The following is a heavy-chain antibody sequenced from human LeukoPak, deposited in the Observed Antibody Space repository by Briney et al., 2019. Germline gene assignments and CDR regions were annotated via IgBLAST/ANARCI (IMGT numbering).Heavy chain of an antibody. CDR2: IGWNSGSI. CDR1: GFTFDDFA. V-gene: IGHV3-9*03. J-gene: IGHJ4*02. CDR3: AKHIRPVIVVAGHIDY. Sequence: PGGSLRLSCTASGFTFDDFAMHWVRQAPGKGLEWVSGIGWNSGSIGYADSVKGRFTISRDNAKNSLYLQMNSLRAEDMALYYCAKHIRPVIVVAGHIDYWGQGILVTVSS. D-gene: IGHD6-19*01.